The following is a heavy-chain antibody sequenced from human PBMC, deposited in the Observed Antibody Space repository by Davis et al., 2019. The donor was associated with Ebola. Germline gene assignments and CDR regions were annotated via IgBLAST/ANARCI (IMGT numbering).Heavy chain of an antibody. CDR3: ARSYCSSTSCPLAYNWFDP. V-gene: IGHV5-10-1*01. CDR2: IDPSDSYT. J-gene: IGHJ5*02. CDR1: GYSFTSYW. Sequence: GESLKISCKGSGYSFTSYWISWVRQMPGKGLEWMGRIDPSDSYTNYSPSFQGHVTISADKSISTAYLQWSSLKASDTAMYYCARSYCSSTSCPLAYNWFDPWGQGTLVTVSS. D-gene: IGHD2-2*01.